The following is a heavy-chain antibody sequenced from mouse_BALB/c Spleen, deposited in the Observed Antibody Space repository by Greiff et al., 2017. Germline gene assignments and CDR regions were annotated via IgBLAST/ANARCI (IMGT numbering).Heavy chain of an antibody. V-gene: IGHV5-17*02. CDR1: GFTFSSFG. D-gene: IGHD1-1*01. CDR2: ISSGSSTI. CDR3: AKDYGRGFAY. Sequence: EVHLVESGGGLVQPGGSRKLSCAASGFTFSSFGMHWVRQAPEKGLEWVAYISSGSSTIYYADTVKGRFTISRDNPKNTLFLQMTSLRSEDTAMYYCAKDYGRGFAYWGQGTLVTVSA. J-gene: IGHJ3*01.